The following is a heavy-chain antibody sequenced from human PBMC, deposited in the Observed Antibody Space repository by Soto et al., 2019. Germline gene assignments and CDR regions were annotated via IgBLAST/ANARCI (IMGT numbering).Heavy chain of an antibody. V-gene: IGHV1-69*13. D-gene: IGHD2-15*01. CDR3: ARGVVVVAAPGHYYYGMDV. CDR2: IIPIFGTA. Sequence: GASVKVSCKASGGTFSSYAISWVRQAPGQGLEWMGGIIPIFGTANYAQKFQGRVTITADESTSTAYMELSSLRSEDTAVYYCARGVVVVAAPGHYYYGMDVWGQGTTVTVSS. CDR1: GGTFSSYA. J-gene: IGHJ6*02.